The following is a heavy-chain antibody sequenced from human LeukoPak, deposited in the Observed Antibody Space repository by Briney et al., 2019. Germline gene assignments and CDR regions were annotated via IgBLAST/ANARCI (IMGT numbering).Heavy chain of an antibody. CDR2: ISYDGSNK. CDR3: ARGYCSSTSCYTPGAFDI. V-gene: IGHV3-30-3*01. J-gene: IGHJ3*02. D-gene: IGHD2-2*02. CDR1: GFTFSSYA. Sequence: GGSLRLSCAASGFTFSSYAMHWVRQAPGKGLEWVAVISYDGSNKYYADSVKGRFTISRDNSKNTLYLQMNSLRAEDTAVYYCARGYCSSTSCYTPGAFDIWGQGTMVTVSS.